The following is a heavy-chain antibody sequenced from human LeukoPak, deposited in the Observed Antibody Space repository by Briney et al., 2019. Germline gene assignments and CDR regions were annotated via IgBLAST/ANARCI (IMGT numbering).Heavy chain of an antibody. CDR2: IYYSGST. D-gene: IGHD6-19*01. V-gene: IGHV4-39*01. J-gene: IGHJ4*02. CDR3: ARLISYSRGWYDDY. Sequence: SETLSLTCTVSGGSISSSSYYWGWIRQPPGKGLEWIGSIYYSGSTYYNPSLKSRVTISVDTSKNQFSLKLSSVTAADTAVYYCARLISYSRGWYDDYGGQETLVTVSS. CDR1: GGSISSSSYY.